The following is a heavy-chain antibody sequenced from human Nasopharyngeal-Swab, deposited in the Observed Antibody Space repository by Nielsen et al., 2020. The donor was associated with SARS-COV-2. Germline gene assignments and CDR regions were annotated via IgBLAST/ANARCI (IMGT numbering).Heavy chain of an antibody. J-gene: IGHJ6*03. CDR3: ATQDGYNYYYYYMDV. V-gene: IGHV1-69*06. Sequence: WVRQAPGQGLEWTGGIIPIFGTANYAQKFQGRVTITADKSTSTAYMELSSLRSEDTAVYYCATQDGYNYYYYYMDVWGEGTTVTVSS. CDR2: IIPIFGTA. D-gene: IGHD5-24*01.